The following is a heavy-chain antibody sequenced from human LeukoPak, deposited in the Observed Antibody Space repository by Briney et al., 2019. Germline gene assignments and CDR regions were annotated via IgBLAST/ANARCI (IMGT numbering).Heavy chain of an antibody. CDR3: ARVIAVAGTGGLDY. V-gene: IGHV1-2*02. CDR1: GYTFTGYY. CDR2: INPNSGGT. J-gene: IGHJ4*02. D-gene: IGHD6-19*01. Sequence: ASVKVSCKASGYTFTGYYTHWVRQAPGQGLEWMGWINPNSGGTNYAQKFQGRVTITRDTSISTAYMELSRLRSDDTAVYYCARVIAVAGTGGLDYWGQGNLVTVSS.